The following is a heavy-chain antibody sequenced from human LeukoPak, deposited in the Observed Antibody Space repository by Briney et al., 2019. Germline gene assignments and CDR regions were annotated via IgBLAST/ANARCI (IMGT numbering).Heavy chain of an antibody. CDR3: AKDQGGSSTLYMDV. V-gene: IGHV3-30*18. Sequence: GTSLGLSCAASGFIFRRHGMHWVRQAPGKGLEGVAFISYDGGNKYYGEAVKGRYTISRDNSKNTVVLQMNSLRPEDTAVYHCAKDQGGSSTLYMDVWGQGTTVIVSS. CDR2: ISYDGGNK. CDR1: GFIFRRHG. D-gene: IGHD2-2*01. J-gene: IGHJ6*03.